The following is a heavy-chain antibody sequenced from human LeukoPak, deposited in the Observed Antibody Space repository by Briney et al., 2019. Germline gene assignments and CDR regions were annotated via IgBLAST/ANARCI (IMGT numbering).Heavy chain of an antibody. Sequence: GGSLRLSWAASGISFSSYVMTLARQAPVKGLGWVSAISGDGTRTYYADSAKGRFTISRDNSKNTLYLEMSSLRVEDTAIYYCAKWPEGAMDYFDYWGQGTLVTVSS. CDR3: AKWPEGAMDYFDY. D-gene: IGHD3-16*01. CDR1: GISFSSYV. J-gene: IGHJ4*02. CDR2: ISGDGTRT. V-gene: IGHV3-23*01.